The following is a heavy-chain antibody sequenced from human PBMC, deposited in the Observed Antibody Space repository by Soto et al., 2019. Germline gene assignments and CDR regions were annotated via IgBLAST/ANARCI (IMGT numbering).Heavy chain of an antibody. D-gene: IGHD2-15*01. CDR3: ARTMVVVAASPSYYYYYGMDV. V-gene: IGHV1-69*12. CDR1: GGTFSSYA. J-gene: IGHJ6*02. Sequence: QVQLVQSGAEVKKPGSTVKVSCKASGGTFSSYAISWVRQAPGQGLEWMGGIIPIFGTANYAQKFQGRVTITADESTSTAYMELSSLRSEDTAVYYCARTMVVVAASPSYYYYYGMDVWGQGTTVTVSS. CDR2: IIPIFGTA.